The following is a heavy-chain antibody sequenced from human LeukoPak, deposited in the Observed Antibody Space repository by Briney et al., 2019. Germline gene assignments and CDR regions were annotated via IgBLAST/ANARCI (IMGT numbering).Heavy chain of an antibody. CDR2: LSGSVDST. J-gene: IGHJ3*02. Sequence: GGSLRLSCAASGFTFSSSAMSWVRQAPGKGLEWVSVLSGSVDSTYYADSVKGRFTISRDNSKNTLYLQMNSLRAEDTAVYYCASGTGTTGEDDAFDIWGQGTMVTVSS. V-gene: IGHV3-23*01. D-gene: IGHD1-7*01. CDR3: ASGTGTTGEDDAFDI. CDR1: GFTFSSSA.